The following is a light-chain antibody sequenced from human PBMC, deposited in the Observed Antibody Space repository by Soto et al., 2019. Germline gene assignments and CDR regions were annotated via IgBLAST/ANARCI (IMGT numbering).Light chain of an antibody. J-gene: IGKJ1*01. CDR2: KAS. V-gene: IGKV1-5*03. Sequence: DIQMTQSPSTLSASVGDRVTITCRASQSISNWLAWYQQKPGKAPKLLIYKASSLESEVPSRFSGSGSGTEFTLTISSLQPDDFAPYYCQQYNSYSPWTFGQGTKVEIK. CDR3: QQYNSYSPWT. CDR1: QSISNW.